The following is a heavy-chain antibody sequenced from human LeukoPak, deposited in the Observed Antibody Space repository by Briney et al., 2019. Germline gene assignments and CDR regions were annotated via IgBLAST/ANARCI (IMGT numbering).Heavy chain of an antibody. CDR1: GGSISSSIYF. Sequence: PSETLSLTCTVSGGSISSSIYFWGWIRQPPGKGLEWIGSIHYSGATYSDPSLKSRVTISVDTSKNQFSLKLSSVTAADTAVYYCARHYYDSSGYDFDYWGQGTLVTVSS. V-gene: IGHV4-39*01. D-gene: IGHD3-22*01. CDR3: ARHYYDSSGYDFDY. J-gene: IGHJ4*02. CDR2: IHYSGAT.